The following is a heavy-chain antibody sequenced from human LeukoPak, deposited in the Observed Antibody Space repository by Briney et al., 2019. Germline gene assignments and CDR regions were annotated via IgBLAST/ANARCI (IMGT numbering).Heavy chain of an antibody. J-gene: IGHJ5*02. Sequence: SETLSLTCTVSDGSINSADYYWSWIRQHPGKGLEWIGYIYYSGSRYYHPSLKSRVSISIDTSTNQFSLNLSSVTAADTAVYYCARDLGGDGFNLRNWFDPWGQGTLVTASS. V-gene: IGHV4-31*03. CDR3: ARDLGGDGFNLRNWFDP. D-gene: IGHD5-24*01. CDR2: IYYSGSR. CDR1: DGSINSADYY.